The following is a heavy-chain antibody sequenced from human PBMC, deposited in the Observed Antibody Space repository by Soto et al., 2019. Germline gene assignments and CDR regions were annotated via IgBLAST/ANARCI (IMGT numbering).Heavy chain of an antibody. CDR3: ARYSSGWGNTYFDY. Sequence: GGSLRLSCAASGFTFSSYSMNWVRQAPGKGLEWVSYISSSSSTIYYADSVKGRFTISRDNAKNSLYLQMNSLRAEDTAVYYCARYSSGWGNTYFDYWGQGTLVTVSS. CDR1: GFTFSSYS. J-gene: IGHJ4*02. V-gene: IGHV3-48*01. D-gene: IGHD6-19*01. CDR2: ISSSSSTI.